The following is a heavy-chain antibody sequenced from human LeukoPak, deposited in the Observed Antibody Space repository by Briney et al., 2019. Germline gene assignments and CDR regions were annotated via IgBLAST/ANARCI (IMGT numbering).Heavy chain of an antibody. V-gene: IGHV3-48*03. Sequence: GGSLRLSCAASGVTFSSYEMNWVRQAPGKGLEWVSYISSSGSTIYYADSVKGRFTISRDNAKNSLYLQMNSLRAEDTAVYYCARPDLLFYGPGSHPNTHWGQGNLVTVSS. J-gene: IGHJ4*02. CDR1: GVTFSSYE. D-gene: IGHD3-10*01. CDR2: ISSSGSTI. CDR3: ARPDLLFYGPGSHPNTH.